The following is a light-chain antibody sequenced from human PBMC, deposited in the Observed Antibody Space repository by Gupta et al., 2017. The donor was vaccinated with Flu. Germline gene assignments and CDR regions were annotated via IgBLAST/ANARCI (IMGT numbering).Light chain of an antibody. J-gene: IGLJ3*02. CDR3: VLYMGSGIWV. Sequence: QTVVTQEPSFSESPGGTVTLTCGLSSGSVSTSYYPSWYQQTPGQAPRTLIYSTNTRSSGGPDRFSGSILGNKAALTITGAQADDESDYYCVLYMGSGIWVFGGGTKLTVL. V-gene: IGLV8-61*01. CDR2: STN. CDR1: SGSVSTSYY.